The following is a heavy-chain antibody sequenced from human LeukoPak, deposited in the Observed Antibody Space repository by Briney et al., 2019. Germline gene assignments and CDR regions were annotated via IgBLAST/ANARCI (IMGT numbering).Heavy chain of an antibody. CDR3: ARESGVVPAAIRYFQH. CDR1: GGSISSYY. D-gene: IGHD2-2*02. J-gene: IGHJ1*01. CDR2: IYTSGST. Sequence: SETLSLTCTVSGGSISSYYWSWIRQPAGKGLEWIGRIYTSGSTNYNPSLKSRVTMSVDTSKNQFSLKLSSVTAADTAVYYCARESGVVPAAIRYFQHWGQGTLVTVSS. V-gene: IGHV4-4*07.